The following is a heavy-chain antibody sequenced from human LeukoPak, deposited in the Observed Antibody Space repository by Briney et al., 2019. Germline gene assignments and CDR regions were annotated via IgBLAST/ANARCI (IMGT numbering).Heavy chain of an antibody. V-gene: IGHV3-48*03. D-gene: IGHD6-19*01. J-gene: IGHJ6*03. CDR3: ARGAYSSGWYYYYMDV. CDR2: ISSSGSTI. Sequence: GGSLRLPCAASGFTFSSYEMNWVRQAPGKGLEWVSYISSSGSTIYYADSVKGRFTISRDNAKNSLYLQMNSLRAEDTAVYYCARGAYSSGWYYYYMDVWGKGTTVTVSS. CDR1: GFTFSSYE.